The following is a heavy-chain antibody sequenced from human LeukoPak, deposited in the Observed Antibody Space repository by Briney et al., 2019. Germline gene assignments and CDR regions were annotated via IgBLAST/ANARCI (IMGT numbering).Heavy chain of an antibody. CDR1: GFTFSSYE. V-gene: IGHV3-48*03. CDR2: ISSRGTTI. J-gene: IGHJ5*02. CDR3: AKPYSGTILTGWFDP. Sequence: GGSLRLSCAVSGFTFSSYEMNWVRQAPGKGLEWVSYISSRGTTIYYVDSVKGRFTISRDNAKNSLYLQMNSLRAEDTALYYCAKPYSGTILTGWFDPWGQGTLVTVSS. D-gene: IGHD3-9*01.